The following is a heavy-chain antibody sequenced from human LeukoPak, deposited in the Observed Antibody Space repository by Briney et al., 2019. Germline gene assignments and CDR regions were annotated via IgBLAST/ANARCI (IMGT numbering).Heavy chain of an antibody. CDR3: ARDRDCSGGSCYSYYYYGMDV. CDR1: GGTFSSYA. Sequence: GASVKVSCKASGGTFSSYAISWVRQAPGQGLEWMGRIIPILGIANYAQKYQGRVTITADESTSTAYMELSSLRCEDTAVYYCARDRDCSGGSCYSYYYYGMDVWGQGTTVTVSS. V-gene: IGHV1-69*04. CDR2: IIPILGIA. J-gene: IGHJ6*02. D-gene: IGHD2-15*01.